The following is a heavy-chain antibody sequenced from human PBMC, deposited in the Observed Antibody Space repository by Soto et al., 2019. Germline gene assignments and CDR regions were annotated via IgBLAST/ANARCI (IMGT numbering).Heavy chain of an antibody. CDR3: AKMAFYGMDV. CDR2: ISWDSDDI. J-gene: IGHJ6*02. CDR1: GFIIDDYA. Sequence: EVQLAESGGGLVQPGGSLRLSCAASGFIIDDYAMHWVRQAPGKGLEWVSAISWDSDDIAYAGSVKGRFTISRDNAKNSLYLQMNSLRAEDTALYYCAKMAFYGMDVWGQGTTVTVSS. V-gene: IGHV3-9*01.